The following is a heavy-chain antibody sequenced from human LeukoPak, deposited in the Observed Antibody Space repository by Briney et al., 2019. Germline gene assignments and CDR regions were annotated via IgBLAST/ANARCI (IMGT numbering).Heavy chain of an antibody. CDR2: IFYSGST. CDR1: GGSISSSSFY. CDR3: ARGLSGSYLFDY. Sequence: SETLSLTCTVSGGSISSSSFYWDWIRQPPGKGLEWIGTIFYSGSTYYNPSLKSRITISVDTSKNQFSLKLSSVTAADTAVYHCARGLSGSYLFDYWGQGTLVTVSS. D-gene: IGHD3-10*01. V-gene: IGHV4-39*01. J-gene: IGHJ4*02.